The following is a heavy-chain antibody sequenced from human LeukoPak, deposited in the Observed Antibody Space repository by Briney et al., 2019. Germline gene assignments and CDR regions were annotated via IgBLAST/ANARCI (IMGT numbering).Heavy chain of an antibody. V-gene: IGHV3-53*01. CDR2: IYSGGST. J-gene: IGHJ1*01. CDR1: GFTVSSNY. CDR3: AKSAGYTSNWYNFQH. Sequence: PGGSLRLSCAASGFTVSSNYMSWVRQAPGKGLEWVSVIYSGGSTYYADSLKGRFTISRDNSKNTLYLQMNSLRAEDTALYYCAKSAGYTSNWYNFQHWGQGTLVTVSS. D-gene: IGHD6-13*01.